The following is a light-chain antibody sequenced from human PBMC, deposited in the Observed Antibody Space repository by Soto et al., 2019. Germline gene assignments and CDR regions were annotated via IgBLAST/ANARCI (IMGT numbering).Light chain of an antibody. Sequence: QSVLTQPPSASGTPGQRVSISCSGNSSNIGNNYVSWYQHLPGTAPKLLIYSNNQLPSGVPDRFSGSKSGTSASLAISGLRSEDEADYYCAAWDDSLTGHYDFGTGTKVTVL. CDR2: SNN. CDR1: SSNIGNNY. J-gene: IGLJ1*01. V-gene: IGLV1-47*01. CDR3: AAWDDSLTGHYD.